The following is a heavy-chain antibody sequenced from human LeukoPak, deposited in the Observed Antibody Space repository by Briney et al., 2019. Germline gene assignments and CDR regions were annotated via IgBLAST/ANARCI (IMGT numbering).Heavy chain of an antibody. Sequence: PGGSLRLSCSASGFTFSSYTIHCVRQAPGKGLEFVSAITNNGGNTYYADSVKGRFTISRDNSKNTVYLQMSSLRAEDTAVYYCVIVRGYFDSSGSDYWGQGTLVTVSS. V-gene: IGHV3-64D*06. CDR2: ITNNGGNT. CDR3: VIVRGYFDSSGSDY. CDR1: GFTFSSYT. D-gene: IGHD3-9*01. J-gene: IGHJ4*02.